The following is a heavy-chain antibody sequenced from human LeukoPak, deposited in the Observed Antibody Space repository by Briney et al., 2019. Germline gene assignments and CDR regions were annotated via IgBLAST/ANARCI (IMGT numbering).Heavy chain of an antibody. J-gene: IGHJ4*02. CDR1: GGTFSSYA. CDR3: ARDRGGEYYYDSSGYYSALDY. CDR2: IIPIFGTA. V-gene: IGHV1-69*05. Sequence: SVKVSCKASGGTFSSYAISWVRQAPGQGLEWMGGIIPIFGTANYAQKFQGRVTITTDESTSTAYMGLSSLRSEDTAVYYCARDRGGEYYYDSSGYYSALDYWGQGTLVTVSS. D-gene: IGHD3-22*01.